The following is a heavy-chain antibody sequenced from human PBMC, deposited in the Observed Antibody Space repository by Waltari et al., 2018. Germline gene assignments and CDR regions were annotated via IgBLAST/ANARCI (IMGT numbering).Heavy chain of an antibody. D-gene: IGHD6-6*01. CDR1: GGSFSGYY. V-gene: IGHV4-34*01. J-gene: IGHJ4*02. Sequence: QVQLQQWGAGLLKPSETLSLTCAVYGGSFSGYYWSWIRQPPGKGLEWIGEINHSGSTNYNPPPKSRVTISVDTSKNQFSLRLSSVTAADTAVYYCAISSRHNLTLYWGQGTLVTVSS. CDR2: INHSGST. CDR3: AISSRHNLTLY.